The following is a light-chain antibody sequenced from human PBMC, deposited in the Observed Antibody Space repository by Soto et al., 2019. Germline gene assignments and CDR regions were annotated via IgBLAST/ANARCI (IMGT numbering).Light chain of an antibody. V-gene: IGKV3-15*01. CDR2: DAS. CDR3: QQYNNLPPLT. J-gene: IGKJ4*01. Sequence: EIVMTQSPATLSVSPGDRATLSCSASQSVSSSLAGYQQIPGQAPRLLIYDASTRATGIPARFGGSGSGTESTLTISSLQSEDFAVYYCQQYNNLPPLTFGGGTKVELK. CDR1: QSVSSS.